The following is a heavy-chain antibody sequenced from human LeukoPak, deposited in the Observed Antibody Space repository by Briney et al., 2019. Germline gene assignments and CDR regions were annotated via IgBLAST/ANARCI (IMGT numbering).Heavy chain of an antibody. V-gene: IGHV4-59*08. CDR3: ARLLRDGYNYTPFGD. D-gene: IGHD5-12*01. CDR2: IYYSGST. CDR1: GGSISSYY. Sequence: SETLSLTCTVSGGSISSYYWSWIRQPPGKGLEWIGYIYYSGSTNYNPSLKSRVTISVDTSKNQFSLKLSSVTAADTAVYYCARLLRDGYNYTPFGDWGQGTLVTVSS. J-gene: IGHJ4*02.